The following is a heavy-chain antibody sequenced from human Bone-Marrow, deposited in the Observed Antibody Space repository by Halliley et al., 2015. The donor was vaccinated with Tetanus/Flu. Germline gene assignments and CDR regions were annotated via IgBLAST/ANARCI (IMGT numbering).Heavy chain of an antibody. CDR2: ISYDGSHK. D-gene: IGHD3-22*01. CDR3: AKDLAIYNDDSGYYFDY. J-gene: IGHJ4*02. CDR1: GFTFSNYD. Sequence: SLRLSCAASGFTFSNYDIHWVRQAPGKGLEWVTAISYDGSHKYYADSVKGRFTISRDNSKNTLYLQMNSLRVEDTAMYYCAKDLAIYNDDSGYYFDYWGQGTLVTVSS. V-gene: IGHV3-30*18.